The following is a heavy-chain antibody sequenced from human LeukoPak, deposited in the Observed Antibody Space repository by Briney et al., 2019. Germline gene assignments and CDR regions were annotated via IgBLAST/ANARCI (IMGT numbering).Heavy chain of an antibody. D-gene: IGHD3-22*01. V-gene: IGHV4-30-2*01. CDR2: IYHSGST. Sequence: SETLSLTCTLSGGSVSSGSYSWSWIRQPPGKGLEWIGYIYHSGSTYYNPSLKSRVTMSVDRSKNQFSLKLSSVTAADTAVYYCARGGRITMSENAFDIWGQGTMVTVSS. CDR3: ARGGRITMSENAFDI. J-gene: IGHJ3*02. CDR1: GGSVSSGSYS.